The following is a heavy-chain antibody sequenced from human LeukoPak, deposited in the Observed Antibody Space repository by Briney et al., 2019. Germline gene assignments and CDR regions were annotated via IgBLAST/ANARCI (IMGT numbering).Heavy chain of an antibody. CDR1: GGTFSSYA. J-gene: IGHJ4*02. D-gene: IGHD1-1*01. CDR2: IIPIFGTA. Sequence: ASVKVSCKASGGTFSSYAISWVRQAPGQGLEWMGGIIPIFGTANYAQKFQGRVTMTRDMSTSTVYMELSSLRSEDTAVYYCARVGYWNDGRFDYWGQGTLVTVSS. V-gene: IGHV1-69*05. CDR3: ARVGYWNDGRFDY.